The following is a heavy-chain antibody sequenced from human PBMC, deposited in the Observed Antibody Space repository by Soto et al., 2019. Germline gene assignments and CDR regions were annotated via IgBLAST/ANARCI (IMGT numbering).Heavy chain of an antibody. V-gene: IGHV3-53*01. J-gene: IGHJ4*02. CDR2: IDIGGST. CDR1: VFTVSSNY. CDR3: ARELLSGGLDY. Sequence: GGSLRLSCAASVFTVSSNYMSWVRQAPGKWLGWVSVIDIGGSTYXSDSVKGRXXISRDNSKNTLXLQMNXLRAEDTAVYYCARELLSGGLDYWGQGTLVTVSS.